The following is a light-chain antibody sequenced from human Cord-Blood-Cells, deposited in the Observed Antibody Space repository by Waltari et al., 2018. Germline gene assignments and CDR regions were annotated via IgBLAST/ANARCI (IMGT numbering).Light chain of an antibody. V-gene: IGKV1-33*01. Sequence: IQMTPSPSSLFASVGDRVTITCQASQDISNYLNWYQQKPGKAPKLLIYDASNLETGVPSRFSGSGSGTDFTFTISSLQPEDIATYYCQQYDNLPLTFGGGTKVEIK. CDR1: QDISNY. CDR3: QQYDNLPLT. J-gene: IGKJ4*01. CDR2: DAS.